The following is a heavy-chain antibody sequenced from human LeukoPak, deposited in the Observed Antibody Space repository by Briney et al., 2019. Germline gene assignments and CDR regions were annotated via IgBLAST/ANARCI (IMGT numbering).Heavy chain of an antibody. D-gene: IGHD1-7*01. CDR2: INVKSGHT. CDR1: GYTFTNYG. CDR3: ARDWDYRVDY. V-gene: IGHV1-18*01. Sequence: ASVKDSCKASGYTFTNYGVTWVRQAPGQGLEWVGWINVKSGHTNYAQNFQGRVTLTTDTSTNTAYMELRSLRSDDTALYYCARDWDYRVDYWGQGTLVTVSS. J-gene: IGHJ4*02.